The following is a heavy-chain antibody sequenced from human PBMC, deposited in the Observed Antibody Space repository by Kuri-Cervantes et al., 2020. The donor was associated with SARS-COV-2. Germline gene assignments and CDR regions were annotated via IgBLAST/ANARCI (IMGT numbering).Heavy chain of an antibody. CDR2: ISYDGSNK. J-gene: IGHJ6*02. Sequence: GGSLRLSCAASGFTFSSYAMHWARQAPGKGLEWVAVISYDGSNKYYADSVKGRFTISRDNSKNTLYLQMNSLRAEDTAVYYCARCIAAAGTYYYYGMDVWGQGTTVTVSS. CDR1: GFTFSSYA. V-gene: IGHV3-30-3*01. CDR3: ARCIAAAGTYYYYGMDV. D-gene: IGHD6-13*01.